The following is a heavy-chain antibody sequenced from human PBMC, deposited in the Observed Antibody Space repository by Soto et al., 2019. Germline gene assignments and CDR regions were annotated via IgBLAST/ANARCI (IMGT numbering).Heavy chain of an antibody. CDR1: GYSFTSYW. CDR2: IDPSDSYT. D-gene: IGHD2-21*02. CDR3: ARHTAYCGGDCNAFDI. V-gene: IGHV5-10-1*01. J-gene: IGHJ3*02. Sequence: GESLKISCKGSGYSFTSYWISWVRQMPGKGLEWMGRIDPSDSYTNYSPSFQGHVTISADKSISTAYLQWSSLKASDTAMYYCARHTAYCGGDCNAFDIWGQGTMVTVSS.